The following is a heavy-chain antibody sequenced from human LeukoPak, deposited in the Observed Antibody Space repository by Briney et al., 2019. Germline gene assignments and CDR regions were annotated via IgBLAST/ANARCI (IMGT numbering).Heavy chain of an antibody. J-gene: IGHJ4*02. CDR3: ARRPGGYYDSNGILEYFDY. CDR1: GFSFSSYW. D-gene: IGHD3-22*01. Sequence: PGGSLRLSCAASGFSFSSYWMSWVRQAPGKRLEWVANIKEDGSEKYYVDSVKGRFTISRDNAKKSLYLQMSSLRAEDTAVYYCARRPGGYYDSNGILEYFDYWGQGILVTVSS. CDR2: IKEDGSEK. V-gene: IGHV3-7*01.